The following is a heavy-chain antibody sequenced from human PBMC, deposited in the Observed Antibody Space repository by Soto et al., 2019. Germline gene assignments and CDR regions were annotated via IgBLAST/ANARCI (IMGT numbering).Heavy chain of an antibody. V-gene: IGHV5-51*01. Sequence: GESLKISCKGSGYSFTSYWIGWVRQMPGKGLEWMGIIYPGDSDTRYSPSFQGQVTISADKSISTAYLQWSSLKASDTAMYYCARSYYDILTDYYYYMDVWGKGTTVTVSS. D-gene: IGHD3-9*01. CDR1: GYSFTSYW. J-gene: IGHJ6*03. CDR3: ARSYYDILTDYYYYMDV. CDR2: IYPGDSDT.